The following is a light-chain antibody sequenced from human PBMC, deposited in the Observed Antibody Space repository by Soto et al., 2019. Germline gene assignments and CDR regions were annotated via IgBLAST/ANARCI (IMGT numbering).Light chain of an antibody. CDR3: QQYDSSPIT. CDR2: DGS. J-gene: IGKJ5*01. V-gene: IGKV3D-20*01. CDR1: QSVSSSY. Sequence: EIVLTQSPVTLSLSPGERATLSCRASQSVSSSYLAWYQQKPGLAPRLLIYDGSSRATGIPARFSGSGSGTEFTLTISRLEPEDSAVYYCQQYDSSPITFGQGTRLEIK.